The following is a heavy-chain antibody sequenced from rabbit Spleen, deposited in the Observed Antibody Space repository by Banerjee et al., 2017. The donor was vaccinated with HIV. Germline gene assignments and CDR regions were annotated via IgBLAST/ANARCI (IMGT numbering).Heavy chain of an antibody. CDR1: GFSFRSSHW. D-gene: IGHD7-1*01. CDR2: IYSVSSGST. Sequence: QSLGESGGNLVKPGASLTPASNASGFSFRSSHWMSWVRQAPGKGVEWIACIYSVSSGSTYYASWANGRLTISRTSSTTVTLQMTSLTAAATATYFCARFYAGYGDFGYAAMWGPGTLVTVS. CDR3: ARFYAGYGDFGYAAM. V-gene: IGHV1S40*01. J-gene: IGHJ4*01.